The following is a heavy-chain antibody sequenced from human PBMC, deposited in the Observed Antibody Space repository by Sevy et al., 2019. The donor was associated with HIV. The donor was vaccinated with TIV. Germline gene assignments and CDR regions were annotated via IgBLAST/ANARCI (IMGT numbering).Heavy chain of an antibody. Sequence: GGSLRLSCAASGFTFSSYSMNWVRQAPGKGLEWVSSISSSSNYIYYADSVKGRFTISRDNAKNSLYLQMNSLRAEDTAVYYCATITMVRGVASGAFDIWGQGTMVTVSS. J-gene: IGHJ3*02. D-gene: IGHD3-10*01. CDR1: GFTFSSYS. CDR3: ATITMVRGVASGAFDI. CDR2: ISSSSNYI. V-gene: IGHV3-21*01.